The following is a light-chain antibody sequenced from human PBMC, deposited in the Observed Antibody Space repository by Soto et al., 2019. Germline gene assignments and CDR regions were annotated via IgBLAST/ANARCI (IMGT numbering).Light chain of an antibody. CDR2: DVS. CDR1: SSDVDAYNH. CDR3: SSYTSTNFVI. Sequence: QSALTQPASVSGSPGQSITVPCTATSSDVDAYNHGSWYQHHPGKAPKLMIYDVSNRPSGVSNRFSGSKSGNTASLTISGLQAEDEADYYCSSYTSTNFVIFGGGTKLTVL. J-gene: IGLJ2*01. V-gene: IGLV2-14*03.